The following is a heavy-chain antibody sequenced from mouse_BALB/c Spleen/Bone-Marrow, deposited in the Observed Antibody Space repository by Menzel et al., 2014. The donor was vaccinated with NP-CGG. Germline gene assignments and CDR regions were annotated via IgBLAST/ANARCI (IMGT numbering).Heavy chain of an antibody. CDR3: ARDMGLLRFDY. CDR1: GFTFTDYY. Sequence: EVQGVESGGGLVQPGGSLRLSCATPGFTFTDYYMSWVRQPPGKALEWLGFIRNKANGYTTEYSASVKGRFTISRDNSQSILYLQMNTLRAEDSATYYCARDMGLLRFDYWGQGTTLTVSS. J-gene: IGHJ2*01. CDR2: IRNKANGYTT. D-gene: IGHD1-1*01. V-gene: IGHV7-3*02.